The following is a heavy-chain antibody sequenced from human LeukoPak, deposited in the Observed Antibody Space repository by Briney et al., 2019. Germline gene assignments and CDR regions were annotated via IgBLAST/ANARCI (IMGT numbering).Heavy chain of an antibody. V-gene: IGHV4-59*02. CDR1: GGSVSDYY. CDR3: ASRKLGNDY. CDR2: IYHTGST. Sequence: SETLSLTCTISGGSVSDYYWSWIRQSPGKGLEWIGYIYHTGSTSYSPSLKSRVTISADTSQNQFSLKLSSVTAADAAVYYCASRKLGNDYWGQGTLVTVSS. D-gene: IGHD7-27*01. J-gene: IGHJ4*02.